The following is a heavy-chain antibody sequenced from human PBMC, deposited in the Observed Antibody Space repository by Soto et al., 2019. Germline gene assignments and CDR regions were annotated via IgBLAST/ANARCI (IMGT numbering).Heavy chain of an antibody. D-gene: IGHD1-1*01. CDR2: LSGSGGTT. Sequence: EVQLLAAGGGLAQPGGSLRLSCAASGFTFASYSVTWVRQAPGKGLEWVSGLSGSGGTTYYTDSVKGRFTISRDNSKNTLYLQMNGLRAEDTAVYYCARRVGFNDGPYDYWGQGTLGIVSS. J-gene: IGHJ4*02. CDR1: GFTFASYS. V-gene: IGHV3-23*01. CDR3: ARRVGFNDGPYDY.